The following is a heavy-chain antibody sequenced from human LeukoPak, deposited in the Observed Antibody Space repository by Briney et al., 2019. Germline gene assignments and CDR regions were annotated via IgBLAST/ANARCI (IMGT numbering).Heavy chain of an antibody. Sequence: ETLSLTCTVSGGSISSSSYYWGWIRQPPGKGLEWIGSIYYSGSTYYNPSLKSRVTISVDTSKNQFSLKLSSVTAADTAVYYCARRVGTYFDYWGQGTLVTASS. CDR1: GGSISSSSYY. D-gene: IGHD1-1*01. CDR2: IYYSGST. CDR3: ARRVGTYFDY. J-gene: IGHJ4*02. V-gene: IGHV4-39*01.